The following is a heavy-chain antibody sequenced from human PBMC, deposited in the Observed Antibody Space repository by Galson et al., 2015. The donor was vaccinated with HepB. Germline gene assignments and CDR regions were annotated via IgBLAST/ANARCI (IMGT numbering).Heavy chain of an antibody. CDR2: IYLGDSDS. D-gene: IGHD3-22*01. Sequence: QSGAEVKKPGESLKISCRGSGYSITNYWIAWVRQMPGKGLEWMGIIYLGDSDSRYSPSFQGQVSISADKSISTAYLQWSSLKASDTAMYYCASGEDSSGFFDYWGQGTLVTVSS. V-gene: IGHV5-51*01. CDR1: GYSITNYW. J-gene: IGHJ4*02. CDR3: ASGEDSSGFFDY.